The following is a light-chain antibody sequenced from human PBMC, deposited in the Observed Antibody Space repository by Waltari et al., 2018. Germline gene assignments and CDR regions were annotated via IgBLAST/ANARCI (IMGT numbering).Light chain of an antibody. CDR2: AAS. CDR1: QTIHNY. J-gene: IGKJ4*01. CDR3: QQTYNTPLT. Sequence: DIQMTQSPSSLSASVGDRVTITCRASQTIHNYLNWYQQKPGRAPKLLIYAASSFHSGVPSRFGGSGSGTDFTLTISNLQPEDFATYYCQQTYNTPLTFGGGTKVEIK. V-gene: IGKV1-39*01.